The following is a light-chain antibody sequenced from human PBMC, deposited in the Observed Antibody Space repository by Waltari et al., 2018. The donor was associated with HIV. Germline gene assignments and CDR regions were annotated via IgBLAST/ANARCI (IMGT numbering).Light chain of an antibody. CDR2: DVT. Sequence: QSALTQPASVSGSPGQSLTISCTGSTTDIGGHDSVSWYRQYPGEVPKLLIYDVTHRPSGFASRFSGSKSSNIAFLTISGLQPEDEADYYCSSYSTHTTSSAYLFGSGTQITV. V-gene: IGLV2-14*03. CDR1: TTDIGGHDS. J-gene: IGLJ6*01. CDR3: SSYSTHTTSSAYL.